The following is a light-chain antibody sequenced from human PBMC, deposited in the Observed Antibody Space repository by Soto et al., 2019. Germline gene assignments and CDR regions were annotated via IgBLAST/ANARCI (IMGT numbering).Light chain of an antibody. V-gene: IGKV3-20*01. Sequence: EIVLTQSPGTLSLSPGEIATLSCRASQSVSSSYLAWYQQKPGQAPRLLIYGASSRATGIPDRFSGSGSGTVFTLTIRRLEPEDFAVYYCQQYGSSPPITFGQGTQLEIK. CDR1: QSVSSSY. CDR3: QQYGSSPPIT. J-gene: IGKJ5*01. CDR2: GAS.